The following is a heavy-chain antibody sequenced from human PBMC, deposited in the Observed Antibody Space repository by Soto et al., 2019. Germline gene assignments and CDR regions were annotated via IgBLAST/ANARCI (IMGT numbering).Heavy chain of an antibody. D-gene: IGHD3-22*01. V-gene: IGHV3-7*03. CDR1: GFTFSSYW. J-gene: IGHJ6*02. Sequence: GGSLRLSCAASGFTFSSYWMSWVGQAPGKGLEWVANIKQDGSEKYYVDSVKGRFTISRDNAKNSLYLQMNSLRAEDTAVYYCARERWLAVNSGPHDTGDYYGMDVWGQGTTVTVSS. CDR3: ARERWLAVNSGPHDTGDYYGMDV. CDR2: IKQDGSEK.